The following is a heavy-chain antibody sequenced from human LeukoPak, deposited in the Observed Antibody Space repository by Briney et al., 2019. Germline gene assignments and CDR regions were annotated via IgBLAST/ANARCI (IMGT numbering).Heavy chain of an antibody. CDR3: TSPMATRDY. Sequence: GGSLRLSCAASGFTFSNAWMSWVRQASGKGLEWVGRIRSKANSYATAYAASVKGRFTISRDDSKNTAYLQMNSLKTEDTAVYYCTSPMATRDYWGQGTLVTVSS. CDR2: IRSKANSYAT. J-gene: IGHJ4*02. CDR1: GFTFSNAW. V-gene: IGHV3-73*01. D-gene: IGHD5-24*01.